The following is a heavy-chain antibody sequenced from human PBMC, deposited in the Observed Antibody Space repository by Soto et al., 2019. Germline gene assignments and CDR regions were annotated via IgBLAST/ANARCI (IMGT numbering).Heavy chain of an antibody. CDR2: IIPMFGIP. V-gene: IGHV1-69*01. Sequence: QVQLVQSGAEVKKPGSSVKVSCKASGGTLNKHAITWVRRAPGQGLEWLGGIIPMFGIPNYPQKFQGRVTITEEDSTNTSHMELHSLTSDDTAVYYCARGGTSGWLKGAYDVWGQGTMVTVSS. CDR3: ARGGTSGWLKGAYDV. J-gene: IGHJ3*01. D-gene: IGHD6-13*01. CDR1: GGTLNKHA.